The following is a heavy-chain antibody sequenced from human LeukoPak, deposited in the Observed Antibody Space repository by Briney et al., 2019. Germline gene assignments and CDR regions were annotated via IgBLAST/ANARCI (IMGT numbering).Heavy chain of an antibody. D-gene: IGHD5-12*01. J-gene: IGHJ5*02. CDR1: GGSITSSX. CDR2: VHHSGTS. CDR3: AGAEINWLRSPGTLYYIHT. Sequence: LSXTCXVSGGSITSSXWSWVRRSPXXXXEWIGYVHHSGTSSYNPSLESRVTISLHTSKSQFSLTLESVTAADTALYYCAGAEINWLRSPGTLYYIHTWGQGTLVTVSS. V-gene: IGHV4-59*01.